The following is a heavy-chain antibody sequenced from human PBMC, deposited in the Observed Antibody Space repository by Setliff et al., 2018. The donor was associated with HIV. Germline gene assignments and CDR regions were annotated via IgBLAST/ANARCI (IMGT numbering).Heavy chain of an antibody. Sequence: LRLSCAASGFTVSSNYMNWVRQAPGKGLEWVSTIYSGGSTYHADSVKGRFTIARDNAKNSLYLQMNSLRAEDTAVYYCARAPYYNFWSGYSGQGYMDVWGKGTTVTVSS. CDR2: IYSGGST. V-gene: IGHV3-66*01. J-gene: IGHJ6*03. CDR3: ARAPYYNFWSGYSGQGYMDV. CDR1: GFTVSSNY. D-gene: IGHD3-3*01.